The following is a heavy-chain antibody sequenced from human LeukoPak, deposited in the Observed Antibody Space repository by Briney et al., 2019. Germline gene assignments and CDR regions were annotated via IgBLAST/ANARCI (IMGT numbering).Heavy chain of an antibody. D-gene: IGHD3-16*01. V-gene: IGHV1-2*02. CDR3: ATDNYGTLDY. J-gene: IGHJ4*02. CDR1: GYTFTAYY. Sequence: AASVKVSCKASGYTFTAYYIHWVRRAPGQGREWMGWIEPRSGATKCTQKFQGGVTMTRHTSISTVYLELNGLTFDYTAVYYCATDNYGTLDYWGQGTLVTVSS. CDR2: IEPRSGAT.